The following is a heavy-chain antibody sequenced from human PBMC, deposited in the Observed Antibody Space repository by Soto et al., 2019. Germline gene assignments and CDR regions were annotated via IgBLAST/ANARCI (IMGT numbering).Heavy chain of an antibody. D-gene: IGHD2-2*01. CDR3: ARLFGRYCSSTSCSQYYFYGMDV. J-gene: IGHJ6*02. CDR1: GYSFTSYW. Sequence: GESLKISCKGSGYSFTSYWIGWVRQMPGKGLEWMGIIYPGDSDTRDSPSFQGQVTISADKSISTAYLQWSSLKASDTAMYYCARLFGRYCSSTSCSQYYFYGMDVWGQGTTVTVSS. V-gene: IGHV5-51*01. CDR2: IYPGDSDT.